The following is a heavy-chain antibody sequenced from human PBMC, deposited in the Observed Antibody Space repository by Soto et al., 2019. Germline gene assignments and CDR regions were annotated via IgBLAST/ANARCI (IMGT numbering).Heavy chain of an antibody. Sequence: GSLRLSCAASGFTFSNAWMSWVRQAPGKGLEWVGRIKSKTDGGTTDYAAPVKGRFTISRDDSKNTLYLQMNSLKTEDTAVYYCTTTYSSSAGYYYYMDVWGKGTTVTVS. D-gene: IGHD6-6*01. CDR1: GFTFSNAW. V-gene: IGHV3-15*01. CDR3: TTTYSSSAGYYYYMDV. J-gene: IGHJ6*03. CDR2: IKSKTDGGTT.